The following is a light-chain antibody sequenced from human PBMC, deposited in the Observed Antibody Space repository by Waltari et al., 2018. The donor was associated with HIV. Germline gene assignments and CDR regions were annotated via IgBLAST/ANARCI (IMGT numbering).Light chain of an antibody. CDR2: SNK. J-gene: IGLJ3*02. V-gene: IGLV1-44*01. Sequence: QSVLPQPPSASGTPGQRVSISCSGRSSNIGSNIVNWYQQLPGTAPTLLIYSNKQRPSGVPDRFSGSKSGTSASLAISGLQSEDEADYYCAAWDDSLNAWVFGGGTKLTVL. CDR1: SSNIGSNI. CDR3: AAWDDSLNAWV.